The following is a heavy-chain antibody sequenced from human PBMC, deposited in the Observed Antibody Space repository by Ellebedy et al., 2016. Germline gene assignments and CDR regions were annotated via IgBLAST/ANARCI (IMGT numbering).Heavy chain of an antibody. CDR1: GFTFSSYS. Sequence: GGSLRLSXAASGFTFSSYSMNWVRQAPGKGLEWVSSISSSSSYIYYADSVKGRFTISRDNAKNSLYLQMNSLRAEDTAVYYCAREGGGSYGFDYWGQGTLVTVSS. V-gene: IGHV3-21*01. CDR2: ISSSSSYI. CDR3: AREGGGSYGFDY. J-gene: IGHJ4*02. D-gene: IGHD1-26*01.